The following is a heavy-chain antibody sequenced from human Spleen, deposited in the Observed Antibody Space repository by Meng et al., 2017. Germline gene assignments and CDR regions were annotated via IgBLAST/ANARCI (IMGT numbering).Heavy chain of an antibody. J-gene: IGHJ4*02. CDR3: ARYEDISAAGKLFGDY. CDR2: CNPRRGDT. CDR1: GYTSADYD. V-gene: IGHV1-2*06. D-gene: IGHD6-25*01. Sequence: VQLVHRGAEVQAPGASAKASWKASGYTSADYDNHWVRRGPGQGLEWMGRCNPRRGDTNCATKFPDRLTMTGDTSIGTAYRKLSGLRSDDTAVYYGARYEDISAAGKLFGDYWGQGTLVTVSS.